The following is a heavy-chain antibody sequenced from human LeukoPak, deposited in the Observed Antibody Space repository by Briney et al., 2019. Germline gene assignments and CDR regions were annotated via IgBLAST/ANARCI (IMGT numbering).Heavy chain of an antibody. V-gene: IGHV3-23*01. CDR3: AKPNSSGWYNPNWFDP. CDR2: ISGSGGST. D-gene: IGHD6-19*01. J-gene: IGHJ5*02. CDR1: GFTFSSYA. Sequence: PGGSLRLSCAASGFTFSSYAMSWVRQAPGKGLEWVSAISGSGGSTYYADSVKGRFTISRDNSKNTLYLQMNSLRAEDTAVYYCAKPNSSGWYNPNWFDPWGQGTLVTVSS.